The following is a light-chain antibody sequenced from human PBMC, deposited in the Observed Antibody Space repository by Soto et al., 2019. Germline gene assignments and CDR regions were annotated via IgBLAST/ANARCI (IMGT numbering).Light chain of an antibody. J-gene: IGKJ1*01. Sequence: EIVLTQSPGSRSLSPGEGATLSCRASQSVSSSFFAWYQQKPGQAPSLLIYGASRRATGVPDRFSGSGSGTDFTLSISRLEPEDFAVYYCQQYESSVTFGQGTKVEIK. CDR3: QQYESSVT. CDR1: QSVSSSF. CDR2: GAS. V-gene: IGKV3-20*01.